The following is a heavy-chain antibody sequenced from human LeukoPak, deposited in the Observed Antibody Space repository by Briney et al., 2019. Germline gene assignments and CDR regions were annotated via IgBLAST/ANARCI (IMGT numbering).Heavy chain of an antibody. Sequence: SETLSLTCTVSGGSISSSSYYWGWIRQPPGKGLEWIGSICYSESTYYNPSLKSRVTISVDTSKNQFSLKLSSVTAADTAVYYCARGARQWLVPVYFDYWGQGTLVTVSS. J-gene: IGHJ4*02. D-gene: IGHD6-19*01. CDR2: ICYSEST. CDR1: GGSISSSSYY. CDR3: ARGARQWLVPVYFDY. V-gene: IGHV4-39*01.